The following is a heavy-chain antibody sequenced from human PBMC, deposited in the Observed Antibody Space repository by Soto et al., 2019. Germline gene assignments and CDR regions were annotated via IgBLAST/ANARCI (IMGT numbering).Heavy chain of an antibody. Sequence: QVQLVESGGGVVQPGRSLRLSCAASGFTFSSYGMHWVRQAPGKGLEWVAVIWYDGSNKYYADSVKGRFTISRDNSKNTMYLQMNSLRAEDTAVYYCARDQFPAFGGDCYSGTTTTVCGGMDVWGQGTTVTVSS. CDR3: ARDQFPAFGGDCYSGTTTTVCGGMDV. D-gene: IGHD2-21*02. CDR1: GFTFSSYG. J-gene: IGHJ6*02. V-gene: IGHV3-33*01. CDR2: IWYDGSNK.